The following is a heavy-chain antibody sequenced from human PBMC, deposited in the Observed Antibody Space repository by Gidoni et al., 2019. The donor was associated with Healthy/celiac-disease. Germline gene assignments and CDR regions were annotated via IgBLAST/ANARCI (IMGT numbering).Heavy chain of an antibody. V-gene: IGHV1-69*01. CDR3: ARDDTMIVVEPAGYYYGMDV. D-gene: IGHD3-22*01. Sequence: QVQLVQSGAEVKKPGSSVKVSCKASGGTVSSSAIRWVRQAPGQGLEWMGGIIPLFGTANYSQKFQGRVTITADESTSTAYMELSSLRSEDTAVYYCARDDTMIVVEPAGYYYGMDVWGQGTTVTVSS. J-gene: IGHJ6*02. CDR2: IIPLFGTA. CDR1: GGTVSSSA.